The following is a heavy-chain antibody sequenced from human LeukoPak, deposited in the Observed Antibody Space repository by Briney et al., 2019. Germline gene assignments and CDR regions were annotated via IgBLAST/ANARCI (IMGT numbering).Heavy chain of an antibody. CDR3: ATDSFYYDSSGTKFDY. CDR2: INPNSGGT. J-gene: IGHJ4*02. D-gene: IGHD3-22*01. Sequence: ASVKVSCKASGHTFIGYYMHWVRQAPGQGLEWMGWINPNSGGTNYAQKFQGRVTMTRDTSISTAYMELSSLRSEDTAVYYCATDSFYYDSSGTKFDYWGQGTLVTVSS. V-gene: IGHV1-2*02. CDR1: GHTFIGYY.